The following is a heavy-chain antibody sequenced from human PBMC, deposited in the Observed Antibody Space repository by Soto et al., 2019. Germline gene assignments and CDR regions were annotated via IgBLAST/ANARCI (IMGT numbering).Heavy chain of an antibody. CDR1: GFTFSSYS. CDR2: ISFSSSTI. V-gene: IGHV3-48*02. J-gene: IGHJ5*02. CDR3: ARDNGMAGSFDP. D-gene: IGHD2-8*01. Sequence: GGSLRLSCAASGFTFSSYSMNWVRQAPGKGLEWVSYISFSSSTIFYADSVRGRFTISRDNAKNSLYLQMNALRDEDTAVYYCARDNGMAGSFDPWGQGTLVTVSS.